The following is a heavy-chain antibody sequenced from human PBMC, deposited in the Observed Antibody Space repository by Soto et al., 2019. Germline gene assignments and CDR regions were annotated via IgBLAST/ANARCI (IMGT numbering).Heavy chain of an antibody. D-gene: IGHD3-3*01. CDR2: IIPIFGTA. CDR1: GGTFSSYA. J-gene: IGHJ4*02. CDR3: ASRERFPFRDY. Sequence: GASVKVSCKASGGTFSSYAISWVRQAPGQGLEWMGGIIPIFGTANYAQKFQGRVTITADESTSTAYMELSSLRSEDTAVYYCASRERFPFRDYWGQGTLVTSPQ. V-gene: IGHV1-69*13.